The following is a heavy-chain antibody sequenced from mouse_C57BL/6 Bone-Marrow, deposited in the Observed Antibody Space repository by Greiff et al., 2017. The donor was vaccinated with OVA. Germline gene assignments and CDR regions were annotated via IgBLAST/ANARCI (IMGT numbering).Heavy chain of an antibody. J-gene: IGHJ4*01. CDR1: GYSITSDY. CDR3: ARSPYGSSCDYAMDY. Sequence: EVHLVESGPGLAKPSQTLSLTCSVTGYSITSDYWNWIRKFPGNKLEYMGYISYSGSTYYNPSLKSRISITRDTSKNQYSLQLNSVTTEDTATDYCARSPYGSSCDYAMDYWGQGTSVTVSS. D-gene: IGHD1-1*01. CDR2: ISYSGST. V-gene: IGHV3-8*01.